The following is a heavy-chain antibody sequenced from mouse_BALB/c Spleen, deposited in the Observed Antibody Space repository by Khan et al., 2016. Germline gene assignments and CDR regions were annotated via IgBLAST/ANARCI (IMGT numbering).Heavy chain of an antibody. CDR2: INTYTGEP. Sequence: QIQLVQSGPELKKPGETVKISCKASGYTFTNYGMNWVKQAPGKGLKWMGWINTYTGEPTYADDFKGRFAFSLETSASTAYLQINNLKNDDTATYFCARDVITTSGASAYWGQGTLVTVSA. CDR1: GYTFTNYG. V-gene: IGHV9-3-1*01. D-gene: IGHD2-4*01. J-gene: IGHJ3*01. CDR3: ARDVITTSGASAY.